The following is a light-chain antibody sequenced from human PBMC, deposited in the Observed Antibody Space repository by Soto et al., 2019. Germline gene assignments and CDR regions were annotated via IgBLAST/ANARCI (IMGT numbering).Light chain of an antibody. CDR2: GAS. J-gene: IGKJ1*01. CDR3: QQYNNWPPWT. CDR1: QNVLSN. Sequence: ETVMTQSPATLSVSPGETATLFCRASQNVLSNLAWYQQKPGQAPRLLVHGASNRATGIPARFSGRGSGTEFTLIISNLQAEDFAVYSCQQYNNWPPWTFGQGTKVEIK. V-gene: IGKV3-15*01.